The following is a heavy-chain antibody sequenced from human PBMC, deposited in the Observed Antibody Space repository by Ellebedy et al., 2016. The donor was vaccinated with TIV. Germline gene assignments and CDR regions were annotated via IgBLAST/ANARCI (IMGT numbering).Heavy chain of an antibody. Sequence: GESLKISCAASGFTFRVYAMAWVRQAPGKGLDWVSTISNSGGTFYADSVKGRFTISRDNSKNTLSLQMDSLRPDDAAVYYCTKHQGPAIHLWHNDYWGQGTLVSVSS. J-gene: IGHJ4*02. CDR2: ISNSGGT. CDR1: GFTFRVYA. D-gene: IGHD5-18*01. V-gene: IGHV3-23*01. CDR3: TKHQGPAIHLWHNDY.